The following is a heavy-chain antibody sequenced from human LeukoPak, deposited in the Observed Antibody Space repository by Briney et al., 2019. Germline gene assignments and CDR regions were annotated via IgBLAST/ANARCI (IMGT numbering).Heavy chain of an antibody. D-gene: IGHD5-12*01. CDR2: ISGGSSGST. V-gene: IGHV3-23*01. J-gene: IGHJ5*02. CDR3: AKEQRGYSGYAVGSWFDP. CDR1: GFTFSDYA. Sequence: GGSLRLSCAASGFTFSDYAMSWVRQAPGKGLEWLSVISGGSSGSTYYADSVKGRFTISRDNSKNTLYLQMNSLGAEDTAVYFCAKEQRGYSGYAVGSWFDPWGQGTLVTVSS.